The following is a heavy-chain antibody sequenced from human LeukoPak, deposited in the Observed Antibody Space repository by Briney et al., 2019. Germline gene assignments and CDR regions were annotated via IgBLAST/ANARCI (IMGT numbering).Heavy chain of an antibody. V-gene: IGHV1-8*01. CDR3: ARGGYDSSGYYEPVSYYYGMDV. D-gene: IGHD3-22*01. CDR1: GYTFTSYD. Sequence: GASVKVSCKASGYTFTSYDINWVRQATGQGLEWMGWMNPNSGNTGYAQKFQGRVTMTRNTSISTAYMELSSLRSEDTAVYYCARGGYDSSGYYEPVSYYYGMDVWGQETTVTVSS. CDR2: MNPNSGNT. J-gene: IGHJ6*02.